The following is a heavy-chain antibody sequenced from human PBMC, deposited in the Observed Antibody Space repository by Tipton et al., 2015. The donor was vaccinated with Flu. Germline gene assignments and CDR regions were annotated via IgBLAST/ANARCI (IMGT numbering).Heavy chain of an antibody. J-gene: IGHJ4*02. Sequence: SLRLSCAASGFTFSSYAMSWVRQAPGKGLEWVSVIGGSGGSTYYADSVKGRFTISRDNSKNTLYLQMNSLRAEDTAVYYCAKDMRSFCGGDCYSAEIDYWGQGTLVTVSS. V-gene: IGHV3-23*01. CDR3: AKDMRSFCGGDCYSAEIDY. D-gene: IGHD2-21*01. CDR2: IGGSGGST. CDR1: GFTFSSYA.